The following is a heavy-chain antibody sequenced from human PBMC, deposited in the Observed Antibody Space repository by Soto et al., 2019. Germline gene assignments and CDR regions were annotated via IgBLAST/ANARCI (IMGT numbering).Heavy chain of an antibody. CDR3: AKGRETTTSAKFCFDN. V-gene: IGHV1-69*06. Sequence: SVKVSCKASGGTFSRYAISWVRQGPGQGLEWMGGIIPIFRTANYAQRFQGRVTITAVISTSTVYMEVSGLRADDSAVYYCAKGRETTTSAKFCFDNWGQGTLVTVSS. J-gene: IGHJ4*02. D-gene: IGHD1-26*01. CDR2: IIPIFRTA. CDR1: GGTFSRYA.